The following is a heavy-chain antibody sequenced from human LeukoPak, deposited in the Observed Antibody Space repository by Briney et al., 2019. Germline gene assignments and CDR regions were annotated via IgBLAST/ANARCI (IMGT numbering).Heavy chain of an antibody. CDR1: GCSFSNFF. J-gene: IGHJ4*02. D-gene: IGHD6-19*01. CDR2: MYIGGTS. CDR3: ARETAVAGRGVDY. Sequence: KTSETLSLTCSVSGCSFSNFFGSWIRQPAGKGLEWIGRMYIGGTSNYNPSLKSRVNMSLDTSKNHFSLNLTSVTAADTAVYYCARETAVAGRGVDYWGQGTLVTVSS. V-gene: IGHV4-4*07.